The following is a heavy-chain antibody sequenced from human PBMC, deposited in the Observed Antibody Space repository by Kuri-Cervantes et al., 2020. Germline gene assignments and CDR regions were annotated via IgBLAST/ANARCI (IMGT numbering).Heavy chain of an antibody. V-gene: IGHV4-4*02. CDR1: GGSISRSNW. Sequence: GPLRFSCAVSGGSISRSNWWSWVRQPPGKGLEWIGEIYHSGSTNYNPSLKSRVTISVDKSKNQFSLKLSSVTAADTAVYYCASRMPFFDWEIWGQGTLVTVSS. J-gene: IGHJ4*02. CDR2: IYHSGST. CDR3: ASRMPFFDWEI. D-gene: IGHD3/OR15-3a*01.